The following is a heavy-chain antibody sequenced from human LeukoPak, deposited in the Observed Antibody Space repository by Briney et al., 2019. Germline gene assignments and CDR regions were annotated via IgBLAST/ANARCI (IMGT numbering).Heavy chain of an antibody. J-gene: IGHJ3*02. CDR2: IYYSGST. V-gene: IGHV4-61*01. Sequence: SETLSLTCTVSGGSISSSSYYWSWIRQPPGKGLEWIGYIYYSGSTNYNPSLKSRVTISVDTSKNQFSLKLSSVTAADTAVYYCARGRGYSYGRDAFDIWGQGTMVTVSS. CDR1: GGSISSSSYY. CDR3: ARGRGYSYGRDAFDI. D-gene: IGHD5-18*01.